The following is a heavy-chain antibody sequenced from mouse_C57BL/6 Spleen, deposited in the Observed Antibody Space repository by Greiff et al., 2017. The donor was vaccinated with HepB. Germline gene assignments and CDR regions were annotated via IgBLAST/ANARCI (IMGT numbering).Heavy chain of an antibody. CDR2: IDPEDGET. CDR1: GFNIKDYY. Sequence: EVQLQQSGAELVKPGASVKLSCTASGFNIKDYYMHWVKQRTEQGLEWIGRIDPEDGETKYAPKFQGKATITVDTSSNTAYLQLSRLTSEDTAVYYCSRAMGDDYDVNDAMDYWGQGTSVTVSA. D-gene: IGHD2-4*01. V-gene: IGHV14-2*01. J-gene: IGHJ4*01. CDR3: SRAMGDDYDVNDAMDY.